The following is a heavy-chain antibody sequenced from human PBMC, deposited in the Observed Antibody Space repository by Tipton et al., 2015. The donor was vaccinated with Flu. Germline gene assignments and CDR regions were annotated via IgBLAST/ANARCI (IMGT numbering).Heavy chain of an antibody. D-gene: IGHD1-14*01. J-gene: IGHJ4*02. Sequence: TLSLTCTVSGGSVSSGFYYWSWIRQPPGKALEWIGYIYYSGTTNYNPSLKSRVTISVDTSKTQLSLKLSSVTAADTAVYYCARAVEGMSRAFDCWGQGTLVTVSS. V-gene: IGHV4-61*01. CDR1: GGSVSSGFYY. CDR3: ARAVEGMSRAFDC. CDR2: IYYSGTT.